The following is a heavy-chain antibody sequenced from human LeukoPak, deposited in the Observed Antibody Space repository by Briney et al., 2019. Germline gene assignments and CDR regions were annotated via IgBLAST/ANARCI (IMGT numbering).Heavy chain of an antibody. CDR1: GCTFTSYG. CDR3: ARDHIAVAGNAAFDI. CDR2: ISAYNGST. J-gene: IGHJ3*02. V-gene: IGHV1-18*01. D-gene: IGHD6-19*01. Sequence: ASVKVSCKASGCTFTSYGISWVRQAPGQGLEWMGWISAYNGSTNYAQKLQGRVTMTTDTSTSTAYMELRSLRSDDTAVYYCARDHIAVAGNAAFDIWGQRTMVTVSS.